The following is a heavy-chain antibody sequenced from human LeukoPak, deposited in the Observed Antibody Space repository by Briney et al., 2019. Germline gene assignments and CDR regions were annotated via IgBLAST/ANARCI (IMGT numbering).Heavy chain of an antibody. CDR3: AKNRLALNN. J-gene: IGHJ4*02. CDR2: IKQDGSEK. CDR1: TFTFSDYW. V-gene: IGHV3-7*03. Sequence: GGSLRLSCVVSTFTFSDYWMSWVRQAPGKGLEWVANIKQDGSEKYYVDSVKGRFTISRDNAKNSLYLQMNSLRVEDTAVYYCAKNRLALNNWGQGTLVTVSP.